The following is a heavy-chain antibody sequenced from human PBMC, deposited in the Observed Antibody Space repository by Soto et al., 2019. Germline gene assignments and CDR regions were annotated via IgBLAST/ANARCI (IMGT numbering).Heavy chain of an antibody. J-gene: IGHJ6*02. D-gene: IGHD3-10*01. CDR1: GYTFTSYG. Sequence: QVQLVQSGAEVKKPGASVKVSCKASGYTFTSYGISWVRQAPGQGLEWMGWISAYNGNTNYAQKLQGRVTMTTDTSTSTAYMELRSLRSDDTAVYYCAGAPPSLLLWFPRGYYYGMDVWGQGTTVTVSS. CDR3: AGAPPSLLLWFPRGYYYGMDV. V-gene: IGHV1-18*01. CDR2: ISAYNGNT.